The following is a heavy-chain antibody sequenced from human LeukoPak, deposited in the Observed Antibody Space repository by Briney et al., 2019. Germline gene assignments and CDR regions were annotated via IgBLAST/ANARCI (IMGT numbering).Heavy chain of an antibody. Sequence: PGGSLRLSCAASGFTFSSYSMNWVRQAPGKGLEWVSSISSSSSYIYYADSVKGRFTISRDNAKNSLYLQMSSLRAEDTAVYFCARDYDRLTRKIGRDSLYYYYYYMDVWGKGTTVTVSS. V-gene: IGHV3-21*01. J-gene: IGHJ6*03. CDR2: ISSSSSYI. CDR1: GFTFSSYS. CDR3: ARDYDRLTRKIGRDSLYYYYYYMDV. D-gene: IGHD3-16*01.